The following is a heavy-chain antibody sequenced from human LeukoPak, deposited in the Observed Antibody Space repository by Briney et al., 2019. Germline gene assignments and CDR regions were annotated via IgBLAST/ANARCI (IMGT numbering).Heavy chain of an antibody. Sequence: ASVKVSCKASGGTFSSYAISWERQSHGQGLEWMGGIITIFGPANYTQKFQGRVTITTDESTSTAYMELSSLRSEDTAVYYCARVGGNDYYYYMDVWGKGTTVTVSS. D-gene: IGHD4-23*01. V-gene: IGHV1-69*05. CDR1: GGTFSSYA. CDR2: IITIFGPA. CDR3: ARVGGNDYYYYMDV. J-gene: IGHJ6*03.